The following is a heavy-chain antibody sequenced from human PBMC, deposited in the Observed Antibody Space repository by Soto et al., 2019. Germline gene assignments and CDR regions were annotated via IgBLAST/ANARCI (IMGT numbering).Heavy chain of an antibody. CDR2: IYYSGST. D-gene: IGHD2-2*01. J-gene: IGHJ5*02. Sequence: SETLSLTCTVSGGSISSGDYYWSWIRQPPGKGLEWIGYIYYSGSTYYNPSLKSRVTVSVDTPKNQFSLKLSSVTAADTAVYYCARGGQLPDNWFDPWGQGTLVTVSS. CDR3: ARGGQLPDNWFDP. CDR1: GGSISSGDYY. V-gene: IGHV4-30-4*01.